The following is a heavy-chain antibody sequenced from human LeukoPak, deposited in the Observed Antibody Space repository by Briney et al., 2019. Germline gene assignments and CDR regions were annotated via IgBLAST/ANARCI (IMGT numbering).Heavy chain of an antibody. D-gene: IGHD2-2*01. CDR2: IKQDGSEK. J-gene: IGHJ6*03. CDR3: ARVMPPYYYYYYMDV. V-gene: IGHV3-7*01. CDR1: GFTFSSYW. Sequence: GGSLRLSCAASGFTFSSYWMSWVRQAPGKGLEWVANIKQDGSEKYYVDSVKGRFTISRDNAKNSLYLQMNSLRAEDTAVYYCARVMPPYYYYYYMDVWGKGTTVTVSS.